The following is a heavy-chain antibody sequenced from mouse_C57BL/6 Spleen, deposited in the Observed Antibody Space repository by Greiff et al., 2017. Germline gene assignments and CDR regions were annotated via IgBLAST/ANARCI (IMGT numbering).Heavy chain of an antibody. V-gene: IGHV1-7*01. CDR1: GYTFTSYW. CDR3: ARQDDYDDGYWYFDV. D-gene: IGHD2-4*01. CDR2: INPSSGYT. J-gene: IGHJ1*03. Sequence: QVQLKQSGAELAKPGASVKLSCKASGYTFTSYWMHGVKQRPGQGLEWIGYINPSSGYTKYNQKFKDKATLTADKSSSTAYMQLSSLTYEDSAVYYCARQDDYDDGYWYFDVWGTGTTVTVSS.